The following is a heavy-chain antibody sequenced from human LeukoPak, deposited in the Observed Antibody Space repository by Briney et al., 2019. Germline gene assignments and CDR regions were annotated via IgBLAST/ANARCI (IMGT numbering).Heavy chain of an antibody. CDR3: AKGSYGGGDPYYMDV. V-gene: IGHV3-23*01. J-gene: IGHJ6*03. D-gene: IGHD2-21*02. Sequence: GGSLRLSCAAPGFTFTSDGMSWVRHAPGKGLGWVSAISGSGGSTYYADSVKGRFTISRDNSKNTLYLQTNSLRAEDTAVYYCAKGSYGGGDPYYMDVWGKGTTVTISS. CDR2: ISGSGGST. CDR1: GFTFTSDG.